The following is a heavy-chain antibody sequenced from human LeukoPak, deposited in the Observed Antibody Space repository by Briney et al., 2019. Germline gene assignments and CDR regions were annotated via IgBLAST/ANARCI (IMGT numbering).Heavy chain of an antibody. CDR1: GFTFSDYF. CDR2: ISSSGSTI. J-gene: IGHJ4*02. D-gene: IGHD5-18*01. Sequence: GGSLRLSCAASGFTFSDYFMSWIRQAPGKGLEWVSYISSSGSTISYANSVKGRFTISRDNAKNSLYLQMNSLRAEDTAVYYCARRGYSYGPYEFDYWGQGTLVTVSS. V-gene: IGHV3-11*01. CDR3: ARRGYSYGPYEFDY.